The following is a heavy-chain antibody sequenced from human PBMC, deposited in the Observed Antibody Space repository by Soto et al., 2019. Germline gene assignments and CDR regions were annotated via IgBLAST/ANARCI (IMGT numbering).Heavy chain of an antibody. CDR2: INHSGST. CDR3: ARGGCSGGSCYGVDWFDP. Sequence: QVQLQQWGAGLLKPSETLSLTCAVYGGSFSGYYWSWIRQPPGKGLEWIGEINHSGSTNYNPSLKGRVTIAVDPSKNQFARKLSSVTAADTAVYYCARGGCSGGSCYGVDWFDPWGQGTLVTVSS. CDR1: GGSFSGYY. V-gene: IGHV4-34*01. D-gene: IGHD2-15*01. J-gene: IGHJ5*02.